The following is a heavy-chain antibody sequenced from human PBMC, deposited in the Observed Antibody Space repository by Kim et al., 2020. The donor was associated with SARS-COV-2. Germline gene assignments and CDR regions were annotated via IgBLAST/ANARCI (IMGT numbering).Heavy chain of an antibody. CDR3: ARVNYYDSSGYYLGDY. Sequence: ASVKVSCKASGYTFTSYGISWVRQAPGQGLEWMGWISAYNGNTNYAQKLQGRVTMTTDTSTSTAYMELRSLRSDDTAVYYCARVNYYDSSGYYLGDYWGQGTLVTVSS. V-gene: IGHV1-18*01. J-gene: IGHJ4*02. D-gene: IGHD3-22*01. CDR2: ISAYNGNT. CDR1: GYTFTSYG.